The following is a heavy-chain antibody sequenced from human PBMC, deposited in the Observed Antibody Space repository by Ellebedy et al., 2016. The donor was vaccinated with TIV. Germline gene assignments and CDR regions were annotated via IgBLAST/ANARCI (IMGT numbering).Heavy chain of an antibody. CDR3: ARWVYYYGSGRSYWFDP. D-gene: IGHD3-10*01. CDR1: GYSFTSYW. CDR2: IYPGDSDT. J-gene: IGHJ5*02. Sequence: GESLKISCKGSGYSFTSYWIGWVRQMPGKGLEWMGIIYPGDSDTRYSPSFQGQVTISADKSISTAYLQWSSLKASDTAMYYCARWVYYYGSGRSYWFDPWGQGTLVTVSS. V-gene: IGHV5-51*01.